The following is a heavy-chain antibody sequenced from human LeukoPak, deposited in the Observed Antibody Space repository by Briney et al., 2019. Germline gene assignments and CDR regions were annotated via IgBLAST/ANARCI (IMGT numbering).Heavy chain of an antibody. CDR2: IWYDGSNK. J-gene: IGHJ1*01. V-gene: IGHV3-33*01. CDR1: GFTFSSYG. D-gene: IGHD2-15*01. CDR3: ARDRGGYCSGGSCYSLQH. Sequence: GGSLRLSCAASGFTFSSYGMHWVRQAPGKGLEWVAVIWYDGSNKYYADSVKGRSTISRDNSKNTLYLQMNSLRAEDTAVYYCARDRGGYCSGGSCYSLQHWGQGTLVTVSS.